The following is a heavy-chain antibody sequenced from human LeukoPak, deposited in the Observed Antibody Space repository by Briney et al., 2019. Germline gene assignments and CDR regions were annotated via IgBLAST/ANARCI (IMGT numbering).Heavy chain of an antibody. Sequence: PGGSLRLSCAASGFIFSNSAMTWVRQAQGKGLEWVSVIGDSGSNTYYADSVKGRFTIYRDNSKNTLYLQMSSLRAEDTAIYYCAKVSIFQGAFDYWGQGTLVTVSP. J-gene: IGHJ4*02. D-gene: IGHD3-9*01. CDR2: IGDSGSNT. CDR1: GFIFSNSA. V-gene: IGHV3-23*01. CDR3: AKVSIFQGAFDY.